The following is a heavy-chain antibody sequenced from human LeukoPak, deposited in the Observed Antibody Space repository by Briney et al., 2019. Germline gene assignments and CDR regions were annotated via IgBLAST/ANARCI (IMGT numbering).Heavy chain of an antibody. Sequence: ASVKVSCKASGGTFSSCAISWVRQAPGQGLEWMGRIIPILGIANYAQKFQGRVTITADKSTSTAYMELSSLRSEDTAVYYCARGYCSSTSCYWDSGWGQGTLVTVSS. J-gene: IGHJ4*02. CDR2: IIPILGIA. CDR3: ARGYCSSTSCYWDSG. D-gene: IGHD2-2*01. CDR1: GGTFSSCA. V-gene: IGHV1-69*04.